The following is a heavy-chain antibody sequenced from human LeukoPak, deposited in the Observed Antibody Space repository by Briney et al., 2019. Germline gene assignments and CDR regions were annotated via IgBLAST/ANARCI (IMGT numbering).Heavy chain of an antibody. D-gene: IGHD6-13*01. CDR3: AKNPQGTTYSSSWYYFDY. V-gene: IGHV3-30*04. Sequence: GGSLRLSCAASGFTFSSYAMHWVRQAPGKGLEWVAVISYDGSNKYYADSVKGRFTISRDNSKNTLYLQMNSLRAEDTAVYYCAKNPQGTTYSSSWYYFDYWGQGTLVTVSS. CDR2: ISYDGSNK. CDR1: GFTFSSYA. J-gene: IGHJ4*02.